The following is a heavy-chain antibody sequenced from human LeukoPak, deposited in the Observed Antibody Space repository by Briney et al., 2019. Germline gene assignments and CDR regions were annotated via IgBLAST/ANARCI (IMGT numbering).Heavy chain of an antibody. Sequence: GASVKVSCKASGYTFTTYNINWVRQAPGQGLEWMGWISGYNGNTNYVQKLQGRVTMTTDTSTSTDYMELRGLKSDDTAVYYCASLKNYYDSSGYLVTDAFDIWGQGTMVTVSS. CDR3: ASLKNYYDSSGYLVTDAFDI. D-gene: IGHD3-22*01. CDR2: ISGYNGNT. CDR1: GYTFTTYN. V-gene: IGHV1-18*01. J-gene: IGHJ3*02.